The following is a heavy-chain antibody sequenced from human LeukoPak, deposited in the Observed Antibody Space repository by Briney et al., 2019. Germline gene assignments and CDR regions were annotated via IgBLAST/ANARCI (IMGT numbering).Heavy chain of an antibody. V-gene: IGHV1-3*01. CDR3: ARAVSAYYDSSGYYYHYGMDV. Sequence: ASVKLSCKASGYTFTSYAMHWVRQAPGQRLEWMGWINAGNGNTKYSQKFQGRVTITRDTSASTAYMELSSLRSEDTAVYYCARAVSAYYDSSGYYYHYGMDVWGQGTTVTVSS. CDR1: GYTFTSYA. D-gene: IGHD3-22*01. J-gene: IGHJ6*02. CDR2: INAGNGNT.